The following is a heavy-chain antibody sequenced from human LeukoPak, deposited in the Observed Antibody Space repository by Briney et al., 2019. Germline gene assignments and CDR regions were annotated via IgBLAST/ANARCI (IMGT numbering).Heavy chain of an antibody. D-gene: IGHD1-1*01. CDR1: GSTFSNAW. Sequence: GGSLRLSCAASGSTFSNAWMSWVRQAPGKGLEWVGRIKSKTDGGTTDYAAPVKGRFTISRDDSKNTLYLQMNSLKAEDTAVYYCTTGYNWNDGRFWGQGTLVTVSS. J-gene: IGHJ4*02. V-gene: IGHV3-15*01. CDR2: IKSKTDGGTT. CDR3: TTGYNWNDGRF.